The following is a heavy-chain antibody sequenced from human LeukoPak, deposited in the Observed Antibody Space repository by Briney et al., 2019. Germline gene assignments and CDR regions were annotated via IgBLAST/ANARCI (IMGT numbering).Heavy chain of an antibody. J-gene: IGHJ4*02. CDR1: GGFISSDY. Sequence: SETLSLTCTVSGGFISSDYWSWIRQPPGKGLEWIGWISYSGSTNYNPSLKTRVTISVDTSKNQFSLKLSSVTAADTAVYYCARQASCSSTNCYPFDYWGQGTLVTVSS. V-gene: IGHV4-59*08. CDR3: ARQASCSSTNCYPFDY. D-gene: IGHD2-2*01. CDR2: ISYSGST.